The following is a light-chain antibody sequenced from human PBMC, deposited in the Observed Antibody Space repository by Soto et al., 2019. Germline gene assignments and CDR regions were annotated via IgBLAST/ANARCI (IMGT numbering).Light chain of an antibody. CDR3: QQYGTSPIT. J-gene: IGKJ1*01. CDR2: DTS. Sequence: EVVLTQSPGTLSLSPGDRASLSCRASQNLSRYFLAWYQHKPGQAPRLLIYDTSNRATGIPARFSGSGSGTDFTLTISRLEPADFAVYYCQQYGTSPITFGQGTKVDI. CDR1: QNLSRYF. V-gene: IGKV3-20*01.